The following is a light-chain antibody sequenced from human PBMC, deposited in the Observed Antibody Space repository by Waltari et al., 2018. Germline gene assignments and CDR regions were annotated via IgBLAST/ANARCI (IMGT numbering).Light chain of an antibody. CDR2: DVF. V-gene: IGLV2-14*01. J-gene: IGLJ3*02. Sequence: QSALTQPASVSGSPGQSITISCTGTSSDFGFYNYVSWYQKHPGKAPKLIIYDVFERPSGVSKRFSGSKSGNTASLTISGLLAEDEADYYCNSYTGSSSWVFGGGTKLTVL. CDR3: NSYTGSSSWV. CDR1: SSDFGFYNY.